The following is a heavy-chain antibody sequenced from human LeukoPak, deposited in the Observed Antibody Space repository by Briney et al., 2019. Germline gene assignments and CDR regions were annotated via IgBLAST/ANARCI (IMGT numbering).Heavy chain of an antibody. V-gene: IGHV3-23*01. CDR3: AKGESITMIVVVTYVDY. CDR2: ISGSGGST. CDR1: GFTFSSYA. J-gene: IGHJ4*02. Sequence: GGSLRLSCVVSGFTFSSYAMSWVRRAPGKGLEWVSAISGSGGSTYYADSVKGRFTISRDNSKNTLYLQMNSLRAEDTAVYYCAKGESITMIVVVTYVDYWGQGTLVTVSS. D-gene: IGHD3-22*01.